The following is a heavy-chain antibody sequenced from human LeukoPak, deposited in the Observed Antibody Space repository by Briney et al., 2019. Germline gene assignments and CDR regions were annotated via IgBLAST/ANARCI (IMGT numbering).Heavy chain of an antibody. V-gene: IGHV4-59*01. J-gene: IGHJ4*02. Sequence: SETLSLTCTVSGGSISSYYWSWIRQPPGKGLEWIGYIYYSGSTNYNPSLKSRVTISVDTYKNQFSLKLSSVTAADTAVYYCARMGYYYHFDFDYWGQVILVTVSS. CDR3: ARMGYYYHFDFDY. CDR1: GGSISSYY. D-gene: IGHD3-22*01. CDR2: IYYSGST.